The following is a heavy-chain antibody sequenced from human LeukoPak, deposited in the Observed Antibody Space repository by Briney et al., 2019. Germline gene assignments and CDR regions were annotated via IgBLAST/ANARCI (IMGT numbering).Heavy chain of an antibody. V-gene: IGHV1-69*05. D-gene: IGHD5-24*01. CDR3: ASRGDGYNLVY. CDR1: GGTFSSYA. Sequence: GASVKVSCKASGGTFSSYAISWVRQAPGQGLEWMGGIIPIFGTANYAQKFQGRVTITTDESTRTAYMELSSLRSEDTAVYYCASRGDGYNLVYWGQGTLVTVSS. CDR2: IIPIFGTA. J-gene: IGHJ4*02.